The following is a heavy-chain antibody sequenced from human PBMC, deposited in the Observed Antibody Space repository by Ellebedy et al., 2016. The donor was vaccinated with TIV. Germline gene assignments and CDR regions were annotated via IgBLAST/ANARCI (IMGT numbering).Heavy chain of an antibody. CDR1: GYTFTGYY. D-gene: IGHD3-10*01. CDR3: ATGYAGFGEPPLDY. Sequence: AASVKVSCKASGYTFTGYYMHWVRQAPGQGLEWMGWINPNSGGTNYAQKFQGWVTMTRDTSISTAYMELSRLRSDDTAVYYCATGYAGFGEPPLDYWGQGTLVTVSS. V-gene: IGHV1-2*04. CDR2: INPNSGGT. J-gene: IGHJ4*02.